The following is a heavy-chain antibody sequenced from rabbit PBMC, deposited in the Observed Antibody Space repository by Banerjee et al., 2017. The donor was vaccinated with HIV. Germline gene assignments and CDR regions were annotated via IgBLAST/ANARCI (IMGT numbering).Heavy chain of an antibody. D-gene: IGHD4-1*01. Sequence: QEQLMESGGGLVQPGESLKLSCKASGIDFSTYAISWVRQAPGKGLEWIGCISTGDGSTYYASWAKGRFTISKTSSTTVTLQMTSLTAADTATYFCARDLAGVIGWNFNLWGPGTLVTVS. CDR2: ISTGDGST. J-gene: IGHJ4*01. V-gene: IGHV1S45*01. CDR1: GIDFSTYA. CDR3: ARDLAGVIGWNFNL.